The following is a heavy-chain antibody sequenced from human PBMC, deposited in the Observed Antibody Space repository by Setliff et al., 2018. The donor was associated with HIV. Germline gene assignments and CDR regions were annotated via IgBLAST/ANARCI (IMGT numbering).Heavy chain of an antibody. CDR2: IYYSGNS. J-gene: IGHJ3*02. Sequence: SETLSLTCAVSGASMSSGDYYWSWIRQPPGKGLEWIGCIYYSGNSYYNPSLKSRVTLSVDTSKNQISLRLNSLTAADTALYYCARGTTLNVVPDAFDIWGQGTMVTVSS. V-gene: IGHV4-30-4*08. D-gene: IGHD4-17*01. CDR1: GASMSSGDYY. CDR3: ARGTTLNVVPDAFDI.